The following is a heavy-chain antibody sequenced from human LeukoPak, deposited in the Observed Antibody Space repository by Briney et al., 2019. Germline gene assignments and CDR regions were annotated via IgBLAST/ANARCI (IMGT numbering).Heavy chain of an antibody. CDR1: GGSISSSSYY. D-gene: IGHD3-10*01. J-gene: IGHJ4*02. CDR2: IYYSGST. V-gene: IGHV4-39*07. Sequence: SETLSLTCTVSGGSISSSSYYWGWIRQPPGKGLEWIGSIYYSGSTYYNPSLKSRVTISVDTSKNQFSLKLSSVTAADTAVYYCARGVLGSYYNSDCWGQGTLVTVSS. CDR3: ARGVLGSYYNSDC.